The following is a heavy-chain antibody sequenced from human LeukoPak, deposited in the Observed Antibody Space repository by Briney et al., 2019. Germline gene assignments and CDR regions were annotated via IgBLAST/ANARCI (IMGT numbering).Heavy chain of an antibody. V-gene: IGHV3-43D*03. CDR3: AKDQSLHSSGWYAPPNFDY. D-gene: IGHD6-19*01. J-gene: IGHJ4*02. CDR1: GFTFDDYA. CDR2: ISWDGGST. Sequence: GGSLRLSCAASGFTFDDYAMHWVRQAPGKGLEWVSLISWDGGSTYYADSVKGRFTISRDNSKNSLYLQMNSLRAEDTALYYCAKDQSLHSSGWYAPPNFDYWGQGTLVTVSS.